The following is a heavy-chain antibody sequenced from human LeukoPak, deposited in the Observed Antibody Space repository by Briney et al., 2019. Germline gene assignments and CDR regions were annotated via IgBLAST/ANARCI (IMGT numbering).Heavy chain of an antibody. J-gene: IGHJ4*02. CDR1: GYTFTSYY. D-gene: IGHD3-22*01. CDR3: ARDRDYYDSSGYLTY. V-gene: IGHV1-46*01. Sequence: ASVKVSCKASGYTFTSYYMHWVRQAPGQGLEWMGIINPSGGSTSYAQKFQGRVTMTRDMSTSTVYMELSSLRSEDTAVYYCARDRDYYDSSGYLTYWGQGTLVTVSS. CDR2: INPSGGST.